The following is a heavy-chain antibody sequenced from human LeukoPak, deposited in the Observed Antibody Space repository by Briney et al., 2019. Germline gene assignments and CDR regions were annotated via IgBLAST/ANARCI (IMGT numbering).Heavy chain of an antibody. Sequence: SETLSLTCTVSGGSISSGGYYWSWIRQHPGRGLEWIGYIYYSGSTYYNPSLKSRVTISVATSKNQFSLKLSSVTAADTAVYYCAREQRMVRGVITLDYWGQGTLVTVSS. CDR1: GGSISSGGYY. V-gene: IGHV4-31*03. CDR3: AREQRMVRGVITLDY. D-gene: IGHD3-10*01. J-gene: IGHJ4*02. CDR2: IYYSGST.